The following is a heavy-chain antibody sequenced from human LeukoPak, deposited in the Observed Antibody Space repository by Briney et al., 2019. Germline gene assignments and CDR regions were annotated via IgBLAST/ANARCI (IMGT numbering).Heavy chain of an antibody. CDR1: GYTFTSSG. J-gene: IGHJ4*02. Sequence: ASVTVSFTASGYTFTSSGIHWVRPAPGQRNEWMGWINTDNGNAKNSQKFQGRVTITRDASANTAYMELSSLRSEDTAVYYCARGGDWSFLDFWGQGTPVTVAS. D-gene: IGHD3/OR15-3a*01. V-gene: IGHV1-3*04. CDR2: INTDNGNA. CDR3: ARGGDWSFLDF.